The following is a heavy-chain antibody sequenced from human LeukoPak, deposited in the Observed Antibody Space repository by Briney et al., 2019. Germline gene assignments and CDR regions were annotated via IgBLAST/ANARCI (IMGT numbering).Heavy chain of an antibody. CDR2: ISSSGGST. J-gene: IGHJ6*02. V-gene: IGHV3-23*01. Sequence: GGSLRLSCAASGFTFRSYAMSWVRQAPGKGLEWVSAISSSGGSTYHADSVRGRFTISKDNSKNTVYLQMSSLRVDDTAVYYCAKAASSSWPSYYYGMDVWGQGTTVTVSS. CDR3: AKAASSSWPSYYYGMDV. CDR1: GFTFRSYA. D-gene: IGHD6-13*01.